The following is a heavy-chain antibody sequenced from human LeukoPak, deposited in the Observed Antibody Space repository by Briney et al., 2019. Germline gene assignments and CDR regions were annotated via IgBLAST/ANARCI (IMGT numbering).Heavy chain of an antibody. D-gene: IGHD1-26*01. Sequence: SETLSLTCTVSGGSISSGSYYWSWIRQPAGKGLEWIGRIYTSGSTNYNPSLKSRVTISVDTSKNQFSLKLSSVTAADTTVYYCARYYTSDAFDIWGQGPMVTVSS. CDR3: ARYYTSDAFDI. J-gene: IGHJ3*02. V-gene: IGHV4-61*02. CDR2: IYTSGST. CDR1: GGSISSGSYY.